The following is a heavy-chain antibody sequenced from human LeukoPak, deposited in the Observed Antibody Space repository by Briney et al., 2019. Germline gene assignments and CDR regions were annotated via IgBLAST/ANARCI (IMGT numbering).Heavy chain of an antibody. Sequence: PSETLSLTCAVYGGSFSGYYWSWIRQPPGKGLEWIGEINHSGSTNYNPSLKSRVTISVDTSKNQFSLKLSSVTAADTAVYYCAGLLRGYSGYEYFDYWGQGTLVTVSS. CDR1: GGSFSGYY. CDR2: INHSGST. D-gene: IGHD5-12*01. V-gene: IGHV4-34*01. J-gene: IGHJ4*02. CDR3: AGLLRGYSGYEYFDY.